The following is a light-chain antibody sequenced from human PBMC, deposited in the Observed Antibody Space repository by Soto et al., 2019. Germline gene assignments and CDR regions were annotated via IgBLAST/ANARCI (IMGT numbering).Light chain of an antibody. CDR3: PLISQYPYT. J-gene: IGKJ2*01. CDR2: DSS. Sequence: DLQFTHAPSFLSASVEDRVTISCRASYDISSSLAWYQLEPGKPHQLLISDSSTLQTGVPSSFTGSGFGWKFTLKISGLLFGDFATYFCPLISQYPYTFGEVTKL. V-gene: IGKV1-9*01. CDR1: YDISSS.